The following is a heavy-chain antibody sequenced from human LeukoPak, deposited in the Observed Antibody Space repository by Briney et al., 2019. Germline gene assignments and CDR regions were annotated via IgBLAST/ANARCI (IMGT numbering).Heavy chain of an antibody. Sequence: SETLSLTCAVYGGSFSGYYWSWIRQPPGKGLEWIGEINHSGSTNYNPSLKSRVTISVDTSKNQFSLKLSSVTAADTAVYYCAGFRSYMVRAVDYWGQGTLVTASS. CDR3: AGFRSYMVRAVDY. V-gene: IGHV4-34*01. J-gene: IGHJ4*02. CDR2: INHSGST. D-gene: IGHD5-18*01. CDR1: GGSFSGYY.